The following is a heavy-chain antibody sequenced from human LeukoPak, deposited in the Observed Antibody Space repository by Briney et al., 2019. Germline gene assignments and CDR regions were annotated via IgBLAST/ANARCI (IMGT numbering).Heavy chain of an antibody. J-gene: IGHJ4*02. CDR1: GFTFSNYG. V-gene: IGHV3-33*06. D-gene: IGHD6-19*01. Sequence: GGSLRLSCAASGFTFSNYGMHWVRQAPGKGLEWVAVIWYDGSIKYYADSVKGRFTISRDNSKNTLYLRMNSLRAEDTAVYYCAKDDGRSSGWYSESGAYWGQGTLVTVSS. CDR3: AKDDGRSSGWYSESGAY. CDR2: IWYDGSIK.